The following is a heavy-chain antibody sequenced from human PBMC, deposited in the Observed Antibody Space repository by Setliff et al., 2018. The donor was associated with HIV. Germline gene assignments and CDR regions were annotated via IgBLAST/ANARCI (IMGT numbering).Heavy chain of an antibody. Sequence: PSETLSLTCTVSGDSISSDAYYWSWIRQHPGKGLEWIGYIYHDGGTYYNPSLKSRATISVDTSKNQFSLKLSSVSAADTAVYYCARGHIAVGPLGYFDYWGQGTPVTVSS. D-gene: IGHD6-19*01. J-gene: IGHJ4*02. CDR2: IYHDGGT. CDR1: GDSISSDAYY. V-gene: IGHV4-31*03. CDR3: ARGHIAVGPLGYFDY.